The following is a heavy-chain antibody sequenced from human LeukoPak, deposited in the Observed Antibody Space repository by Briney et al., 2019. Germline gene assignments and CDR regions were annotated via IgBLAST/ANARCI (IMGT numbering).Heavy chain of an antibody. D-gene: IGHD2-21*01. Sequence: GGSLRLSCVGTGFSFSSFSMNWVRQAPGKGLEWVATISGSGTYYLDSVKGRFTISRDDFRSTVYLQMNSLRADDTALYYCAKIPGDSFFDVWGQGTPVTVSS. J-gene: IGHJ4*02. CDR2: ISGSGT. CDR1: GFSFSSFS. V-gene: IGHV3-23*01. CDR3: AKIPGDSFFDV.